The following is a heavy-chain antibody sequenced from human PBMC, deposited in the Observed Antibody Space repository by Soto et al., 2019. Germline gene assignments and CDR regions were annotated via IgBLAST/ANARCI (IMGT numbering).Heavy chain of an antibody. D-gene: IGHD3-10*01. CDR1: GGSISSTNYY. J-gene: IGHJ4*02. Sequence: SETLSLTCTVSGGSISSTNYYWDWLRQPPGKGLEWIGSVSSSGSTYYNPSLKSRVTISADASKNHFSLKLSSVTAADTAVYYCARRTPRAEPNKGGEIYWGQGTLVTVSS. CDR2: VSSSGST. CDR3: ARRTPRAEPNKGGEIY. V-gene: IGHV4-39*02.